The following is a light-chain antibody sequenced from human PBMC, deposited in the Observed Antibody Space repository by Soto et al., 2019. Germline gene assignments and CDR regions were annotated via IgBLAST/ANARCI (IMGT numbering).Light chain of an antibody. V-gene: IGKV3-20*01. Sequence: DIVLTQSPGTLSLSPGERATLSCRASQSVSNNYLGWYQQKPGQAPRLLIYGASSRATGITDRFSGSGSGTDFTLTINRLEPEDFALYYCHQYGSSPWAFGQGTKVEIK. CDR1: QSVSNNY. CDR2: GAS. J-gene: IGKJ1*01. CDR3: HQYGSSPWA.